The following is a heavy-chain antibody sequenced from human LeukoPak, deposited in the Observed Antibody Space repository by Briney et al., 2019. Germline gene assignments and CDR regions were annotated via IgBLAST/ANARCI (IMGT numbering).Heavy chain of an antibody. V-gene: IGHV3-21*01. Sequence: PGRSLRLSCAASGFTFSSYSMNWVRQAPGKGLEWVSSISSSSSYIYYADSVKGRFTISRDNSKNTLYLQMNSLRAEDTAVYYCARGIQLWFYYYYYMDVWAKGPRSPSP. CDR3: ARGIQLWFYYYYYMDV. CDR1: GFTFSSYS. D-gene: IGHD5-18*01. J-gene: IGHJ6*03. CDR2: ISSSSSYI.